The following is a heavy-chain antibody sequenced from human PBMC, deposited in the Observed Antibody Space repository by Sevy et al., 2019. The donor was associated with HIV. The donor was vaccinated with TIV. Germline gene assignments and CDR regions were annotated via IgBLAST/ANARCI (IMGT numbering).Heavy chain of an antibody. Sequence: GGSLRLSCAAFGFTFSSYAMSWVRQAPGKGLEWVSAISGSGGSTYYADSVKGRFTISRDNSKNTLYLQMNSLRAEDTAVYYCAKDMHYYGSGSYPILDYWGQGTLVTVSS. V-gene: IGHV3-23*01. CDR3: AKDMHYYGSGSYPILDY. CDR2: ISGSGGST. D-gene: IGHD3-10*01. J-gene: IGHJ4*02. CDR1: GFTFSSYA.